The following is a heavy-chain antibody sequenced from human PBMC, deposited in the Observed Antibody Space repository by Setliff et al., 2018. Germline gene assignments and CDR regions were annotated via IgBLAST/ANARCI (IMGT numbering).Heavy chain of an antibody. V-gene: IGHV4-61*02. D-gene: IGHD3-10*01. J-gene: IGHJ4*02. CDR2: IYTSGST. Sequence: PSETLSLTCTVSGGSISSGSYYWSWIRQPAGKGLEWIGRIYTSGSTNYNPSLKSRVTISVDTSKNQFSLKLSSVTAADTAVYYCARDGDYYGSGSYYKYWGQGTLVTVSS. CDR1: GGSISSGSYY. CDR3: ARDGDYYGSGSYYKY.